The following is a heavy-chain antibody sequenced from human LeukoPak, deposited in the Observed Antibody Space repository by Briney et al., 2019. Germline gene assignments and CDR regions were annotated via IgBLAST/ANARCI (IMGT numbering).Heavy chain of an antibody. CDR3: ARDVAYGAAGY. D-gene: IGHD4-17*01. V-gene: IGHV3-53*05. Sequence: PSETLSLTCAVYGGSFSGYYWSWIRQPPGKGLEWVSIIYSGGSTYYTDSVRGRFTISRDNSKNTLYLQMNSLTTEDTAVYYCARDVAYGAAGYWGQGTLVTVSS. CDR2: IYSGGST. CDR1: GGSFSGYY. J-gene: IGHJ4*02.